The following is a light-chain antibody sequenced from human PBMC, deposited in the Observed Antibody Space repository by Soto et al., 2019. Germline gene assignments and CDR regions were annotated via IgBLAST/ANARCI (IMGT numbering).Light chain of an antibody. CDR3: CSYGGSYTYV. Sequence: QSALTQPRSVSGSPGQSVTISCTGTSSDVGGYDYVSWYQQHPAKAPKLVIYDVTKRPSGVPDRFSGSKSGNTASLTISGLQAEDEANYYCCSYGGSYTYVFGTGTKLTVL. V-gene: IGLV2-11*01. CDR1: SSDVGGYDY. J-gene: IGLJ1*01. CDR2: DVT.